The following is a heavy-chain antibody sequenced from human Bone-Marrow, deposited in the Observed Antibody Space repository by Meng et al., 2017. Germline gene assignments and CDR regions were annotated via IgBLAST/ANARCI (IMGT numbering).Heavy chain of an antibody. CDR1: GGSISSSSYY. Sequence: QLQLQESGPGLVKPSETLSRTCTVSGGSISSSSYYWGGIRQPPGKGLEWIGSIYYTGSTYYNPALKSRVTISLDTSKNQFSLNLSSVTAADTAVYYCARGYCSTTSCYNRYFDYWGLGTLVTVSS. J-gene: IGHJ4*02. V-gene: IGHV4-39*01. CDR2: IYYTGST. CDR3: ARGYCSTTSCYNRYFDY. D-gene: IGHD2-2*02.